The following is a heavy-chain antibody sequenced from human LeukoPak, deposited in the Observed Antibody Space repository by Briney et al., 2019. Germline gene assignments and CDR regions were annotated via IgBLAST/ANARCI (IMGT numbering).Heavy chain of an antibody. CDR2: MNPNSGNT. CDR3: ARGLARTSMVTRGGVRFDY. D-gene: IGHD5-18*01. CDR1: GYTFTSYD. V-gene: IGHV1-8*01. Sequence: ASVKVSCKASGYTFTSYDINWVRQATGQGLEWMGWMNPNSGNTGYAQKFQGRVTMTRNTSISTANMELSTLRSEDTAVYYCARGLARTSMVTRGGVRFDYWGQGNLVTVSS. J-gene: IGHJ4*02.